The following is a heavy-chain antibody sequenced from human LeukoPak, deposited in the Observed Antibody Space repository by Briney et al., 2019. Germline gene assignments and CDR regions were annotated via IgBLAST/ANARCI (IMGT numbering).Heavy chain of an antibody. CDR2: ITGGGGSP. J-gene: IGHJ6*02. CDR3: AKPYDSSGSYYYYYYYGMDV. V-gene: IGHV3-23*01. D-gene: IGHD3-10*01. CDR1: GLTFSSYA. Sequence: GGSLRLSCAASGLTFSSYAMSWVRQAPGKGLERVSGITGGGGSPYYADSVKGRFTISRDNSKNTLYLQMNSLRVEDTAVYYCAKPYDSSGSYYYYYYYGMDVWGQGTTVTVSS.